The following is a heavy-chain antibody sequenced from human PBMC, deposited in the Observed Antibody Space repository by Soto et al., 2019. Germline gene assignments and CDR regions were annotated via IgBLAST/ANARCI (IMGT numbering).Heavy chain of an antibody. CDR3: ARTLNWNYLTWFDP. D-gene: IGHD1-7*01. Sequence: SETRSLTCGVAGVSISSGTDYLSWIRQLPGKGLEWIGYIDYSGSTDYNPSLKSRVTISVDTSKNQFSLRLTSVTAADTAVYYCARTLNWNYLTWFDPWGQGTLVTVSS. V-gene: IGHV4-31*11. CDR2: IDYSGST. J-gene: IGHJ5*02. CDR1: GVSISSGTDY.